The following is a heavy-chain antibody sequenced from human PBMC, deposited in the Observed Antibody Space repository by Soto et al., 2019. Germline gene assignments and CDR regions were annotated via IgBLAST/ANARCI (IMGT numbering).Heavy chain of an antibody. CDR2: IIPILGIA. CDR3: ARDFYDILTGLHYYYGMDV. CDR1: GGTFSSYT. V-gene: IGHV1-69*04. Sequence: SVKVSCKASGGTFSSYTISWVRQAPGQGLEWMGRIIPILGIANYAQKFQGRVTITADKSTSTAYMELSSLRSEDTAVYYCARDFYDILTGLHYYYGMDVWGQGTTVTVSS. J-gene: IGHJ6*02. D-gene: IGHD3-9*01.